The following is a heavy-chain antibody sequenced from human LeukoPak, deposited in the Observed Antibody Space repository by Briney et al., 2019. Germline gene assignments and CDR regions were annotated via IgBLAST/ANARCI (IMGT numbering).Heavy chain of an antibody. CDR1: GFTFSSYG. V-gene: IGHV3-33*01. J-gene: IGHJ4*02. Sequence: GGSLRLSWAASGFTFSSYGMHWVRQAPGKGLEWVAVIWYDGSNKYYADSVKGRFTISRDNSKNTLYLQMNSLRAEDTAVYYCARDEDSNYYYFDYWGQGTLVTVSS. CDR2: IWYDGSNK. D-gene: IGHD4-11*01. CDR3: ARDEDSNYYYFDY.